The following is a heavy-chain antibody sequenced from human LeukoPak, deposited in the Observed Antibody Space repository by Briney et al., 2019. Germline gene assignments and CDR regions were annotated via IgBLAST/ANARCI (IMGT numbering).Heavy chain of an antibody. CDR1: GGTFSSYA. V-gene: IGHV1-69*05. CDR3: ARDLGGGIAVVERKDAFDI. J-gene: IGHJ3*02. D-gene: IGHD6-19*01. Sequence: SVKVSCKASGGTFSSYAISWVRQAPGQGLEWMGGIIPIFGTANYAQKFQGRVTITTDESTSTAYMELRSLRSDDTAVYYCARDLGGGIAVVERKDAFDIWGQGTMVAVSS. CDR2: IIPIFGTA.